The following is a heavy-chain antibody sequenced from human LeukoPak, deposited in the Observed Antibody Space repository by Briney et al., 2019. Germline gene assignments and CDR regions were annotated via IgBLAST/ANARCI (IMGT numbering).Heavy chain of an antibody. V-gene: IGHV3-30-3*01. Sequence: GRSLRLSCTASGFTFSSYAMHWVRQAPGKGLEWVAVISYDGSNKYYADSVKGRFTISRDNSKNTLYLQMNSLRAVDTAVYYCARVGPTNDFDYWGQGTLVTVSS. D-gene: IGHD2-8*01. CDR1: GFTFSSYA. J-gene: IGHJ4*02. CDR3: ARVGPTNDFDY. CDR2: ISYDGSNK.